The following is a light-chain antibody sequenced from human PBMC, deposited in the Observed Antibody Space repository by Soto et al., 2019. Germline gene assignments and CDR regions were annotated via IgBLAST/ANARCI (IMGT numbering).Light chain of an antibody. CDR1: QTISNY. J-gene: IGKJ2*02. CDR2: VTS. CDR3: RQSYSSPRT. Sequence: DIRMTQSPSSLSASVGDRVTITCRASQTISNYLHWYQQKPGKAPKLLIYVTSYLQSGVPTRFFGSGSGTDFTLSISNLQPEDFGIYYCRQSYSSPRTFGQGTKVDIK. V-gene: IGKV1-39*01.